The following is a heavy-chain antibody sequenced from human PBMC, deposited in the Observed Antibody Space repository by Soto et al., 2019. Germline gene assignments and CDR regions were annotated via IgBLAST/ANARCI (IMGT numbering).Heavy chain of an antibody. V-gene: IGHV5-51*01. CDR3: TRPGSGSPANDWYFDL. Sequence: GESLKISCKGSGYSFINYWIAWVRQMPGKGLEWMGIIYPGDSDTRYSPSFQGQVTISADKSITTAYLHWSSLKASDTAMYFCTRPGSGSPANDWYFDLWGRGTLVTVSS. CDR1: GYSFINYW. CDR2: IYPGDSDT. D-gene: IGHD6-19*01. J-gene: IGHJ2*01.